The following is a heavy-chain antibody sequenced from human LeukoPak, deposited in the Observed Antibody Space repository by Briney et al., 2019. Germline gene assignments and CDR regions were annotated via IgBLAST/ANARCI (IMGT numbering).Heavy chain of an antibody. CDR1: GFTFSSYA. D-gene: IGHD3-10*01. CDR3: AKDLGQGSGSYYYYYYGMDV. J-gene: IGHJ6*02. V-gene: IGHV3-23*01. CDR2: ISGSGGST. Sequence: GGSLRLSCAASGFTFSSYAMSWVRQAPGKGLEWVSAISGSGGSTYYADSVKGRFTISRDNSKNTLYLQMNSLRAEDTAVYYCAKDLGQGSGSYYYYYYGMDVWGQGTTVTVSS.